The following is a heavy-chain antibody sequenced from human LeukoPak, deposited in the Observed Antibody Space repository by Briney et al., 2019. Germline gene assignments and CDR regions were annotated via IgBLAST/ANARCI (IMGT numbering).Heavy chain of an antibody. CDR1: GLTFSSYW. J-gene: IGHJ4*02. CDR2: INQDGSQK. V-gene: IGHV3-7*01. CDR3: SGSLNS. Sequence: GGSLRLSCAASGLTFSSYWMDWVRQAPGKGLEWVANINQDGSQKYYVDSVKGRFTISRDNAENSLYLQMNSLRADDTAVYYCSGSLNSWGQGTLVTVSS.